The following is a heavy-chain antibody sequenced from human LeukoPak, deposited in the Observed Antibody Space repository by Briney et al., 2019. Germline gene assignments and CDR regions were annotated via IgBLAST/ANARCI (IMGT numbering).Heavy chain of an antibody. CDR3: ARGKAVGAPDFDY. J-gene: IGHJ4*02. D-gene: IGHD1-26*01. V-gene: IGHV1-8*01. CDR2: MNPNSGNT. Sequence: ASVKVSCKASGYTFTSYDINWVRQATGQGLEWMGWMNPNSGNTGYAQKFQGRVTMTRNTSISTAYMELRSLRSEDTAVYYYARGKAVGAPDFDYWGQGTLVTVSS. CDR1: GYTFTSYD.